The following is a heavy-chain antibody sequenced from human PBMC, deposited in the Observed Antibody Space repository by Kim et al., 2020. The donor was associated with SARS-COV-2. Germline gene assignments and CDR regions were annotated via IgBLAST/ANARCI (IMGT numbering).Heavy chain of an antibody. Sequence: GGSLRLSCAASGFSFSSFGINWVRQAPGKGLEWLSFISSSSSTIYYADSVKGRFTISRDNAENSLFLQMTSLRDEDTAVYYCARAQAPGRDNWFDPWGQG. D-gene: IGHD2-15*01. CDR1: GFSFSSFG. V-gene: IGHV3-48*02. J-gene: IGHJ5*02. CDR3: ARAQAPGRDNWFDP. CDR2: ISSSSSTI.